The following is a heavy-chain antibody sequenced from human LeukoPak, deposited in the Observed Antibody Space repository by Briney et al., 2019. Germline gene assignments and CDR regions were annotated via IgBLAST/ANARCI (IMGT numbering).Heavy chain of an antibody. V-gene: IGHV4-4*08. J-gene: IGHJ4*02. CDR2: IAASGTT. CDR3: ARDLGQQGDY. CDR1: GGSIESYY. D-gene: IGHD6-13*01. Sequence: SETLSLTCSVSGGSIESYYWSWIRQPPGKGLEFIGYIAASGTTKHNPSLKSRVTLSMDTSKNQFSLKLSSVTAADTAVYYCARDLGQQGDYWGQGTLVTVSS.